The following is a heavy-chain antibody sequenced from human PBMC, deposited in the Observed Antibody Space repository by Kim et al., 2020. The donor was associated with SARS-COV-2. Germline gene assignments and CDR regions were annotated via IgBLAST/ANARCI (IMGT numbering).Heavy chain of an antibody. J-gene: IGHJ4*02. CDR1: GFTFSNYC. D-gene: IGHD3-9*01. CDR2: IKQDGSDK. V-gene: IGHV3-7*01. Sequence: GGSLRLSCAASGFTFSNYCMSWVRQAPGKGLEWVANIKQDGSDKYYVDSVKGRFTISRDNAKNSLYLQMNSLRAEDTAVYYCARYPFLTGYYRGFFDYWGLGTLVTVSS. CDR3: ARYPFLTGYYRGFFDY.